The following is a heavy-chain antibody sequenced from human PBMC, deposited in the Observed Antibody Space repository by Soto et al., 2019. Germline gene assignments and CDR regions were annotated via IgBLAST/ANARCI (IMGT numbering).Heavy chain of an antibody. CDR2: ISYDGSDK. Sequence: GGSLRLSCEASGFTFSSHGMHWVRQAPGKGLEWVAVISYDGSDKYYADSVKGRFTISRDNSKNTLYLQMNSLRAEDTAVYYCSKDLDGLQGLVDSSFCFDYWGQGTLVTVSS. CDR3: SKDLDGLQGLVDSSFCFDY. V-gene: IGHV3-30*18. CDR1: GFTFSSHG. D-gene: IGHD3-16*02. J-gene: IGHJ4*02.